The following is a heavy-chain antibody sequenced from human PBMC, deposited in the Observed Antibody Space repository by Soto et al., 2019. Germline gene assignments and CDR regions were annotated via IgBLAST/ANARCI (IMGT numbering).Heavy chain of an antibody. CDR3: VGALTYEVPYYYYGMDV. D-gene: IGHD3-16*01. CDR2: IWYDGSTK. V-gene: IGHV3-33*01. J-gene: IGHJ6*02. CDR1: GFTFSSDG. Sequence: GGSLRLSCAASGFTFSSDGMHWFRQAPGKALEWVAVIWYDGSTKYYAVSVKGRFTSSRDNSKNTLYLQMNSLRTEDTAVYYCVGALTYEVPYYYYGMDVWGQGTTVTGSS.